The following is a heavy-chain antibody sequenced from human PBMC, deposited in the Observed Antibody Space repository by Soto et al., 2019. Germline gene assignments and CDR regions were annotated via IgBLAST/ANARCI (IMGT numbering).Heavy chain of an antibody. V-gene: IGHV1-18*01. CDR3: ARGGYYDNNWVNLSHYGLDV. J-gene: IGHJ6*02. D-gene: IGHD3-16*01. CDR2: ISPYDDST. Sequence: QVQLVQSAGEMKKPGASVQVSCKASGYTFIRYGITWVRQAPGQGFEWMGWISPYDDSTIYAQKLQGRVTMTADTSTRIVNPTLRSLKSDGTAVYYCARGGYYDNNWVNLSHYGLDVWGQGTSVTVSS. CDR1: GYTFIRYG.